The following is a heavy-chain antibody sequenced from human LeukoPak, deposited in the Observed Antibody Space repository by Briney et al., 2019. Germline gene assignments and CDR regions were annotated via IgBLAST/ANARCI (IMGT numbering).Heavy chain of an antibody. J-gene: IGHJ4*02. CDR2: ISSSSNYI. CDR3: ARAIYGDYIFGY. CDR1: GVIFNTYS. V-gene: IGHV3-21*01. Sequence: PGGSLRLSCAASGVIFNTYSMNWVRQAPGKGLEWVSSISSSSNYIYYADSVRGRFSISRDNAKHSLYLQMSSLRAEDTAVYYCARAIYGDYIFGYWGQGTLVTVSS. D-gene: IGHD4-17*01.